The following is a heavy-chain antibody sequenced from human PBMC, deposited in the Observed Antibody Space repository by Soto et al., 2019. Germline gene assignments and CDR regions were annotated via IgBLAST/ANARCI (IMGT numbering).Heavy chain of an antibody. CDR1: GFTFSSYW. Sequence: EMQLVESGGGLVQPGGSLRLSCAASGFTFSSYWMHWVRQAPGKGLVWVSSMNTDGSDTYYADSVKGRFTISRDNARNTMYLQMNSLRVEDTAVYYCAREGMGFSNWFDPRGQGTLVSVSS. CDR3: AREGMGFSNWFDP. V-gene: IGHV3-74*01. CDR2: MNTDGSDT. J-gene: IGHJ5*02. D-gene: IGHD2-8*01.